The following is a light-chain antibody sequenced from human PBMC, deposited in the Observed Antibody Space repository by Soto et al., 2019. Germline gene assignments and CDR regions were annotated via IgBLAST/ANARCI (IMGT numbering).Light chain of an antibody. V-gene: IGKV3-15*01. CDR3: HQYKNWPST. CDR1: QSVSSN. Sequence: EIVMTQSPATLSVSPGERATLSCRASQSVSSNLAWYQQKPGQAPRLLIYGASTRATGIPARFSGSRSGTEFTLTINSLQSEDFAVYYCHQYKNWPSTFGQGTRLEIK. J-gene: IGKJ5*01. CDR2: GAS.